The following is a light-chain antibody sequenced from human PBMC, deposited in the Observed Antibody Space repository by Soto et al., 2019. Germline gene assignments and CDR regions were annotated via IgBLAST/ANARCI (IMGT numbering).Light chain of an antibody. CDR3: KQYDNSHLT. CDR1: QSVNSNY. CDR2: GTS. Sequence: EVVLTQSPGTLSLSPGERATLSCRASQSVNSNYLAWYQQKPGQAPRLLIYGTSSRAIGIPDRFSGSGSGTDFTLTISRLEPEDFAVYYCKQYDNSHLTFGGGTKVEIK. V-gene: IGKV3-20*01. J-gene: IGKJ4*01.